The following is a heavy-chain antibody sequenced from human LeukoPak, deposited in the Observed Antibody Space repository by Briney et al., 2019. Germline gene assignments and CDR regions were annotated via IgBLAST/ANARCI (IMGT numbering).Heavy chain of an antibody. CDR2: IYYSGGT. V-gene: IGHV4-59*08. D-gene: IGHD3-16*01. CDR1: GGSVSGYY. Sequence: SETLSLTCTVSGGSVSGYYWSWIRQPPGKGLEWIGYIYYSGGTNYNPPLNGRVTVSVDTSKNQVSLKLTSVTAADTAVYYCARGHYGFDPWGQGTLVTVSS. CDR3: ARGHYGFDP. J-gene: IGHJ5*02.